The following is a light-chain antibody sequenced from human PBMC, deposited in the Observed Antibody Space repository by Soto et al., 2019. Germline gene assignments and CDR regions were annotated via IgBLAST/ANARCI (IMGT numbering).Light chain of an antibody. V-gene: IGKV1-5*01. Sequence: DIQMTQSPSTLSASVGDRVTITCRASQSISSWLAWYQQKPGKAPKLLIFDASSLETRVPSRFSGSGSGTDFTLTISSLQPEDVATYYCQKCKVAPFTFGGGTKVDIK. CDR2: DAS. CDR1: QSISSW. J-gene: IGKJ4*01. CDR3: QKCKVAPFT.